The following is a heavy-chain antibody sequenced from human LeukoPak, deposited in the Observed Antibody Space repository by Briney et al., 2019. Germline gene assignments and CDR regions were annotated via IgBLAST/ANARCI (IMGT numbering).Heavy chain of an antibody. CDR3: ASEAYYYDSSGYYADY. V-gene: IGHV3-21*01. Sequence: GSLRLSCAASGFTFSSYSMNWVRQAPGKGLEWVSSISSSSSYIYYADSVKGRFTISRDNAKNSLYLQMNSLGAEDTAVYYCASEAYYYDSSGYYADYWGQGTLVTVSS. D-gene: IGHD3-22*01. CDR2: ISSSSSYI. CDR1: GFTFSSYS. J-gene: IGHJ4*02.